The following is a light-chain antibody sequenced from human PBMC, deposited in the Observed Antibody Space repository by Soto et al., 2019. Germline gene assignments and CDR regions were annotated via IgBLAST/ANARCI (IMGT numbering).Light chain of an antibody. CDR2: GAS. V-gene: IGKV3-15*01. CDR3: HQYDNWPPWT. Sequence: EIVMTQSPATLSVSPGERATLSCRASQNVFSNLAWYQQKPGQAPRLLIYGASTRATGTPGRFSGSGSGTEFTLTISSLQSEDFAVYYCHQYDNWPPWTFGQGTKVAI. J-gene: IGKJ1*01. CDR1: QNVFSN.